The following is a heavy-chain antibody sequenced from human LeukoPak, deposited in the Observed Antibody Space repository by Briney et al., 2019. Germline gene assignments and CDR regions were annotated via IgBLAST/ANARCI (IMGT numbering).Heavy chain of an antibody. D-gene: IGHD4-17*01. J-gene: IGHJ4*02. Sequence: ASLQISLKGSGYSFTSYWIGWVRQMPGKGLEWMGIIYPGDSDTRYSSSFQGQVTISADKSISTAYLQCSSLKASDTAMYYCARLGGDYGDYPFDYWGQGTLVTVSS. CDR2: IYPGDSDT. CDR3: ARLGGDYGDYPFDY. CDR1: GYSFTSYW. V-gene: IGHV5-51*01.